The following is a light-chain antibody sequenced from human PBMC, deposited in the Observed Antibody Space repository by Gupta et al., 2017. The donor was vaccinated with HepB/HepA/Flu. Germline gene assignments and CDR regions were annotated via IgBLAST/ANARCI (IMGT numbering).Light chain of an antibody. V-gene: IGLV2-11*01. CDR2: DAS. CDR1: ANNVGLYNF. J-gene: IGLJ1*01. Sequence: QSDLAQPRSVSGSPGQSVTLSCTGTANNVGLYNFISWYQLRPGEVPKLLIYDASKRPSGIPNRFSASKSGITASLTISGLQADDEGEYYCCSYGVGDTYVFGSGTTVTVL. CDR3: CSYGVGDTYV.